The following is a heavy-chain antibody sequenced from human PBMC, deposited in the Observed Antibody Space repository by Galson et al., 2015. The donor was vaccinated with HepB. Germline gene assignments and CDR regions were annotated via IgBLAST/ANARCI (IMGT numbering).Heavy chain of an antibody. CDR3: ARGADYYESSGYYVDHDAFDI. CDR2: ISSSSSTI. Sequence: PLRLSCAASGFTFSDYIMNWVRQAPGKGLEWGSYISSSSSTINYADSVKGRFTISRDKARNSLYLQMNSLRDEDTAVYYCARGADYYESSGYYVDHDAFDIWGQGTMVTVSS. J-gene: IGHJ3*02. V-gene: IGHV3-48*02. CDR1: GFTFSDYI. D-gene: IGHD3-22*01.